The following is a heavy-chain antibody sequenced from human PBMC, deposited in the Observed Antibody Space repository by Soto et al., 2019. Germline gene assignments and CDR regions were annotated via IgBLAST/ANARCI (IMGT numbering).Heavy chain of an antibody. CDR3: EKASTAEYYYYGMDV. D-gene: IGHD4-4*01. Sequence: QVYLVESGGGVVQPGRSLRLSCAVSGLTFSSYGMHWVRQAPGKGLEWVAVISYDGSKKYYADSVKGRFTISRDNSKKTVYRQMNSLRPEDTAVYYCEKASTAEYYYYGMDVWGQGPTVTVSS. V-gene: IGHV3-30*18. CDR2: ISYDGSKK. J-gene: IGHJ6*02. CDR1: GLTFSSYG.